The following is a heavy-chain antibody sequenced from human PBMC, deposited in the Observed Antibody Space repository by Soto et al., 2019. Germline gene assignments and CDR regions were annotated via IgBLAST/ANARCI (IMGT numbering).Heavy chain of an antibody. Sequence: QVQLVESGGGVVQPGRSLRLSCAASGFTFSRYGMHWVRQAPGGGLEWVAVIWYDGSNIYYTDSVKGRFTISRDNSKDTLDLQMNSLRAEDTAVYYCARDREQWLVGYYFDYWGQGTLVTVSS. V-gene: IGHV3-33*01. CDR1: GFTFSRYG. D-gene: IGHD6-19*01. CDR2: IWYDGSNI. J-gene: IGHJ4*02. CDR3: ARDREQWLVGYYFDY.